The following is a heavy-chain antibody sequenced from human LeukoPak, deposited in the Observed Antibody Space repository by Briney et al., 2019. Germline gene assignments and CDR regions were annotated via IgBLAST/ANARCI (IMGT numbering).Heavy chain of an antibody. Sequence: GASVKVSCKASGYTFTSYDINWVRQATGQGLEWMGCMNPNRGNTGYAQKFLGRVTITRNPSISTAYMELSSLRSEDTAVYYCARGVTDGSGNYPLDYWGQGTLVTVSS. D-gene: IGHD3-10*01. CDR3: ARGVTDGSGNYPLDY. V-gene: IGHV1-8*03. CDR2: MNPNRGNT. J-gene: IGHJ4*02. CDR1: GYTFTSYD.